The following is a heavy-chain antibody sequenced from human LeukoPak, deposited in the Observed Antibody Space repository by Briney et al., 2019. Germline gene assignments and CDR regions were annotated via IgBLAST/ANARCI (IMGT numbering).Heavy chain of an antibody. D-gene: IGHD3-10*01. V-gene: IGHV1-2*06. CDR2: ITPNSGGT. CDR1: GYTFTGYY. CDR3: ARDGANKVRGVHYYYMDV. Sequence: ASVKVSCKASGYTFTGYYIHWVRQAPGQGVEWMGRITPNSGGTNYAQKLQGRVTMTRDTSIGTAYMELSSLRSDDTAVYYCARDGANKVRGVHYYYMDVWGKGTTVTVSS. J-gene: IGHJ6*03.